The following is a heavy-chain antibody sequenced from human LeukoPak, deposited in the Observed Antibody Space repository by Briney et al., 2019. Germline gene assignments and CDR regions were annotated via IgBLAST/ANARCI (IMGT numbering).Heavy chain of an antibody. CDR3: ARVQGETLPTNAFDI. J-gene: IGHJ3*02. CDR1: GGSFSGYY. Sequence: SETLSLTCAVYGGSFSGYYWSWIRQPPGKGLEWIGEINHSGSTNYNPSLKSRVTISVDTSKNQFSLKLSSVTAADTAVYYCARVQGETLPTNAFDIWGQGTMVTVSS. V-gene: IGHV4-34*01. CDR2: INHSGST. D-gene: IGHD5-12*01.